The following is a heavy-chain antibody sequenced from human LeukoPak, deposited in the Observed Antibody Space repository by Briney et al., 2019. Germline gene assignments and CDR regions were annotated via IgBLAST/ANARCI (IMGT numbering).Heavy chain of an antibody. J-gene: IGHJ4*02. CDR1: GFTFSSYG. V-gene: IGHV3-30*02. Sequence: GGSLRLSCAASGFTFSSYGLHWVRQAPGRGLEWVAFIRYDGNNKYYADSVKGRFTISRDNSKNTLYLQMNSLRTEDTAVYYCAKGTEGVYEIDYWGQGTLVTVSS. CDR3: AKGTEGVYEIDY. CDR2: IRYDGNNK. D-gene: IGHD2/OR15-2a*01.